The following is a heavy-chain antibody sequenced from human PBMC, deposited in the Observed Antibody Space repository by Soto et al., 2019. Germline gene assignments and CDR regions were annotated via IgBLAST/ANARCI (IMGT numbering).Heavy chain of an antibody. CDR3: RSDWSSGSSNVWYDAFDV. Sequence: DVQLVESGGGLVQPGGSLRLACAASGFTFNTYWMTWVRQAPGKGLEWVANIKGDGSRTHYVDSVEGRFTISRDNAKNSLFLQVNSLRVKDTAAYCGRSDWSSGSSNVWYDAFDVWCQGTKVRVSS. CDR1: GFTFNTYW. D-gene: IGHD2-2*01. CDR2: IKGDGSRT. V-gene: IGHV3-7*01. J-gene: IGHJ3*01.